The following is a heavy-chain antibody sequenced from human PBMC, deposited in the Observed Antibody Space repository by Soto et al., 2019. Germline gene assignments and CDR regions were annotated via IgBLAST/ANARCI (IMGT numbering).Heavy chain of an antibody. J-gene: IGHJ4*02. CDR2: IYWDNDR. D-gene: IGHD1-20*01. V-gene: IGHV2-5*02. Sequence: QITLKESGPTLVKPTQTLTLTCTFSGFSLTTSGVGVGWIRQPPGEALESLALIYWDNDRRYNPSLRSRLANSKDTSKNPVVPKKANLDPGETGTHYWAQRRGGYNWDDGDFDYWGPGTLVTVSS. CDR1: GFSLTTSGVG. CDR3: AQRRGGYNWDDGDFDY.